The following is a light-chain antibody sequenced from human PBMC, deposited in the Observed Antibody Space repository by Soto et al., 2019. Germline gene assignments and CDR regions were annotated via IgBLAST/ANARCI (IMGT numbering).Light chain of an antibody. CDR2: EVV. CDR1: SSDIGGYNY. CDR3: SSYTSSSTVV. V-gene: IGLV2-14*01. J-gene: IGLJ2*01. Sequence: QSALTQPASVSGSPGQSITISCTGTSSDIGGYNYVSWYQQHPGKAPKLMIYEVVNRPSGLSYRFSGSKSGNTASLTISGLRAEDEADYYCSSYTSSSTVVFGGGTKLTVL.